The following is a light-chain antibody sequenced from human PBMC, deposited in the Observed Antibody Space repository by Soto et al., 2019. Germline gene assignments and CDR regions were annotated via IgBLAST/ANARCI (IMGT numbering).Light chain of an antibody. CDR1: QSINGW. CDR2: KAS. Sequence: DIQLTQSPSPLSASVGARVTITCRASQSINGWLAWYQQKPGQAPNLLIYKASTLESGVPSRFSGSGSGTEFTLADSSLQPDDCATYYGQQYHNFPRTFGQGTKVEI. CDR3: QQYHNFPRT. J-gene: IGKJ1*01. V-gene: IGKV1-5*03.